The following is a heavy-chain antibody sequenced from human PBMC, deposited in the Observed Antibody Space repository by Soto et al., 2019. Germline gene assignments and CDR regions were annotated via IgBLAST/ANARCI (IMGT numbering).Heavy chain of an antibody. Sequence: QVQLQESGPGLVKPSETLSLTCTVSGGSIRDYFWTWIRQPPGKGLEWIGYIYYSGRTNYNPSLKSRVSISVDTSKIHFSLQLRSVTAADTAVYYCAIVGGDDFGDSGGFDYWGQGTLVTVPS. V-gene: IGHV4-59*01. CDR2: IYYSGRT. CDR1: GGSIRDYF. J-gene: IGHJ4*02. CDR3: AIVGGDDFGDSGGFDY. D-gene: IGHD4-17*01.